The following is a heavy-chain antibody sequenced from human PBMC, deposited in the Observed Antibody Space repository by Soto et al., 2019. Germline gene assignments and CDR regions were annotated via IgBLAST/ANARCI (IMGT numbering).Heavy chain of an antibody. D-gene: IGHD3-3*01. CDR2: ISVYNDNT. CDR3: ARVYDFWSGYQTPFDY. V-gene: IGHV1-18*01. Sequence: GASVKVSCKASGYTFTSYGISGVRQAPGQGLEWMGWISVYNDNTNYAQKLQGRVTMTADTSTSTAYMELRSLRSDDTAVYYCARVYDFWSGYQTPFDYWGQGTLVTVS. J-gene: IGHJ4*02. CDR1: GYTFTSYG.